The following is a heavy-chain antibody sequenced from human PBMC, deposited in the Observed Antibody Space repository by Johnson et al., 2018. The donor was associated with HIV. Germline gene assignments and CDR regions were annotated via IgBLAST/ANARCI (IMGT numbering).Heavy chain of an antibody. J-gene: IGHJ3*01. Sequence: MQLVESGGGLVKPGGSLRLSCAASGFTFNNAWMTWFRQPPGKGLEWVGRIKSKSDGGTTDYAAPVKGRFSISRDESQNTVYLEMNSLKTEDTAVYYFTTVADTSGYYPIKPFDDAFDLWGQGAMVTVSS. D-gene: IGHD3-22*01. CDR3: TTVADTSGYYPIKPFDDAFDL. CDR1: GFTFNNAW. V-gene: IGHV3-15*01. CDR2: IKSKSDGGTT.